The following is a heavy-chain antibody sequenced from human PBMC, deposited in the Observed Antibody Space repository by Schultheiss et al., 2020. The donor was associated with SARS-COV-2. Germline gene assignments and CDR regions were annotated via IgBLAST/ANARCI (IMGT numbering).Heavy chain of an antibody. J-gene: IGHJ4*02. CDR3: AKFPGSSGSFDY. V-gene: IGHV4-61*02. Sequence: SQTLSLTCTVSGGSVSSGSYYWSWIRQPAGKGLEWIGRIYTSGITNSNPSLKSRVTISVDTSKNQFSLKLSSVTAADTAVYYCAKFPGSSGSFDYWGQGTLVTVSS. CDR1: GGSVSSGSYY. D-gene: IGHD6-19*01. CDR2: IYTSGIT.